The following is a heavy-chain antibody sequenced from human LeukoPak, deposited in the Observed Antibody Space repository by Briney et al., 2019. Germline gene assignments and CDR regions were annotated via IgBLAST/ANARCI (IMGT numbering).Heavy chain of an antibody. CDR3: ARVHSYYYDSSGYYFDY. V-gene: IGHV3-30*04. Sequence: GGSLRLSCAASGFTFSSYAMHWVRQAPGKGLDWVAVISYDGTNTYYADSVKGRFTISRDNSKNTVNLQMNNLRAEDTAMYYCARVHSYYYDSSGYYFDYWGQGTLVTVSS. CDR2: ISYDGTNT. J-gene: IGHJ4*02. CDR1: GFTFSSYA. D-gene: IGHD3-22*01.